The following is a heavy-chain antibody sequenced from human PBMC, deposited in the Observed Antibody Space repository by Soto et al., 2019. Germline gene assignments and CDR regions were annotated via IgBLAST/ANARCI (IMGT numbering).Heavy chain of an antibody. J-gene: IGHJ6*02. V-gene: IGHV1-2*04. D-gene: IGHD4-17*01. Sequence: ASVKVSCKASGYTFTGYYMHWVRQAPGQGLEWMGWINPNSGGTNYAQKFQGWVTMTRDTSISTAYMELSRLRSDDTAVYYCARDGDGDYSRVYYYGLYVWGQGTTVTVSS. CDR1: GYTFTGYY. CDR3: ARDGDGDYSRVYYYGLYV. CDR2: INPNSGGT.